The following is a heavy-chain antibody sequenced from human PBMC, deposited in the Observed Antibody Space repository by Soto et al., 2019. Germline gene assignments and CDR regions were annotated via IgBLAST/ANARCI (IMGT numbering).Heavy chain of an antibody. V-gene: IGHV1-2*04. J-gene: IGHJ6*02. CDR1: GYSFTDYH. Sequence: ASVKVSCKASGYSFTDYHIHWVRQAPGQGLECLGRINPKSGGTSTAQKFQGWVTMTTDTSISTASMGLTRLTSDDTAIYYCARGDSTDCSNGVCSFFYNHDMDVWGQGTTVTVSS. D-gene: IGHD2-8*01. CDR3: ARGDSTDCSNGVCSFFYNHDMDV. CDR2: INPKSGGT.